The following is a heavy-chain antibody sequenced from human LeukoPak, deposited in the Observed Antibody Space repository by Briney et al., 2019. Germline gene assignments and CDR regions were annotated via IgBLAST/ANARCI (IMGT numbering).Heavy chain of an antibody. J-gene: IGHJ4*02. CDR3: GGQASTAYDYWWGRYRARPLVSVLN. CDR2: IYPGDSDT. D-gene: IGHD3-16*02. Sequence: GASLPFSSQSSVSRFTSSRRGCARPLPGKGLEWMGIIYPGDSDTRYSPSFHGQVTISADKSISTAYLQCSSLKASDTAMYYCGGQASTAYDYWWGRYRARPLVSVLNWGQGTLVTVSS. CDR1: VSRFTSSR. V-gene: IGHV5-51*01.